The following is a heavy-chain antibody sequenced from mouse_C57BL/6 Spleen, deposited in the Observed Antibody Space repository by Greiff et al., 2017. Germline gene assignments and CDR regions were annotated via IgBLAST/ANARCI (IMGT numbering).Heavy chain of an antibody. CDR2: IRLKSDNYAT. Sequence: EVQLVESGGGLVQPGGSMKLSCVASGFTFSNYWMNWVRQSPEKGLEWVAQIRLKSDNYATHYAESVKGRFTISRDDSKSSVYLQMNNLRAEDTGIYYCTGPIYEDYYAMDYWGQGTSVTVSS. J-gene: IGHJ4*01. CDR3: TGPIYEDYYAMDY. D-gene: IGHD2-3*01. V-gene: IGHV6-3*01. CDR1: GFTFSNYW.